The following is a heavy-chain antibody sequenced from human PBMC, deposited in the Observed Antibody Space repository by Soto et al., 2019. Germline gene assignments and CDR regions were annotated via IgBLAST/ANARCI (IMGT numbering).Heavy chain of an antibody. Sequence: PSETLSLTCTVSGGSISSYDWSWIRQPPGKGLEWIGYIYYSGSTNYNPSLKSRVTISVDTSKNQFSLKLSSVTAADTAVYYCATIAVAGTVYFDYWGQGTLVTVSS. CDR3: ATIAVAGTVYFDY. J-gene: IGHJ4*02. CDR2: IYYSGST. V-gene: IGHV4-59*01. D-gene: IGHD6-19*01. CDR1: GGSISSYD.